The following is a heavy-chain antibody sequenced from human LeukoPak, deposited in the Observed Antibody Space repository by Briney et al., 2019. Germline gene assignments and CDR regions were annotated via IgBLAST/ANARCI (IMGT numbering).Heavy chain of an antibody. V-gene: IGHV4-34*01. J-gene: IGHJ6*04. Sequence: SETLSLTCGVSGGSFSSHYWTWIRQPPGKGLEWIGEINPRGSTNYNPSLESRVTVSADTSRNQLFLSLTSATAADSAVYFCARGLRQGSAWSWGPKEKSYQYMDVWGIGTTVIVSS. CDR2: INPRGST. CDR1: GGSFSSHY. D-gene: IGHD6-19*01. CDR3: ARGLRQGSAWSWGPKEKSYQYMDV.